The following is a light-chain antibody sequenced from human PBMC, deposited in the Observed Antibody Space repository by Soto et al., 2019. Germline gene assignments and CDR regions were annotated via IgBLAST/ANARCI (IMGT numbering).Light chain of an antibody. CDR1: QSVSSN. V-gene: IGKV3-15*01. J-gene: IGKJ4*01. CDR2: GAS. CDR3: QQYNNWPLT. Sequence: EVVMTQSPATLSVSLGDRATLSCRASQSVSSNLAWYQQKPGQAPRLLIYGASTRATGIPARFSGSGSGPEFTLTISSLQSEDFAVYSCQQYNNWPLTFGGGTKVDIK.